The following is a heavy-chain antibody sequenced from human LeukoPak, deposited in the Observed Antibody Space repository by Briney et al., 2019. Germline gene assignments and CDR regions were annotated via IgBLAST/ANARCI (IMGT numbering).Heavy chain of an antibody. CDR2: IYYSGYT. J-gene: IGHJ5*02. CDR1: GGSISLYY. Sequence: SETLSLTCTVSGGSISLYYWTWIRQPPGKGLEWIGTIYYSGYTNYNPSLKSRVTISEDTSKNQFSLKPNSVTAADTAVYYCARREAVAGTYFDPWGLGTLVTVSS. D-gene: IGHD6-19*01. CDR3: ARREAVAGTYFDP. V-gene: IGHV4-59*08.